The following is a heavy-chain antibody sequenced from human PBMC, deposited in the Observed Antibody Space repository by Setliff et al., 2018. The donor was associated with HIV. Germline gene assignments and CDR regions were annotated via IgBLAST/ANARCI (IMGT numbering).Heavy chain of an antibody. Sequence: ASVKVSCKTSGCTFTNSDIDWVRQAPGQGLEWVGWMNPKSGNTGYAQKFQGRVTMTSNKFIGTAYMELTSLTSEDTATYYCARGHLDYDYWEDIVGHWFDPWGQGTLVTVSS. D-gene: IGHD3-3*01. V-gene: IGHV1-8*01. CDR3: ARGHLDYDYWEDIVGHWFDP. CDR2: MNPKSGNT. J-gene: IGHJ5*02. CDR1: GCTFTNSD.